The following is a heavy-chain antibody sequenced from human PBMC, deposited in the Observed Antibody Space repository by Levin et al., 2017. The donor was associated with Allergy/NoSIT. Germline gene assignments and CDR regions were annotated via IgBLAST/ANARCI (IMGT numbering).Heavy chain of an antibody. D-gene: IGHD5-18*01. Sequence: PSETLSLTCAVSGGSISSGGYSWSWIRQPPGKGLEWIGNIYLSGSTNDNPSLKSRVTMSVDRTKNQFSLKLSYVTAADTAVYYCARVAGYSYGYYFDYWGPGTLVTVSS. V-gene: IGHV4-30-2*01. CDR2: IYLSGST. CDR1: GGSISSGGYS. CDR3: ARVAGYSYGYYFDY. J-gene: IGHJ4*02.